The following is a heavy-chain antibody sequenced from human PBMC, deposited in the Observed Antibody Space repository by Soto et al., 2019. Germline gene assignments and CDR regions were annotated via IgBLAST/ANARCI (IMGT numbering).Heavy chain of an antibody. CDR3: AKENYGSGVPGP. V-gene: IGHV3-48*02. CDR2: IDSQSGTI. J-gene: IGHJ5*02. D-gene: IGHD3-10*01. Sequence: EGQLVECGGDLVQPGGSLRLSCVASGFTFSKYSMNWVRQAPGKGLEWVSYIDSQSGTIKYTDSVRGRFTISRDNAKNSLYLQMNSLRDEDTAVYYCAKENYGSGVPGPWGQGTLVTVSS. CDR1: GFTFSKYS.